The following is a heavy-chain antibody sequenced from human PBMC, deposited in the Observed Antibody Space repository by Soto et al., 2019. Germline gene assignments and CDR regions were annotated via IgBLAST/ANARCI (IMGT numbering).Heavy chain of an antibody. CDR3: ARGGEGRYYFDY. V-gene: IGHV3-21*01. J-gene: IGHJ4*02. CDR2: ISSSSSYI. Sequence: GGSLRLSCAASGFTFSSYSMNWVRQAPGKGLEWVSSISSSSSYIYYADSVKGRFTISRDNAKNSLYLQMNSRRAEDPAVYYCARGGEGRYYFDYWGQGTLVTVSS. CDR1: GFTFSSYS.